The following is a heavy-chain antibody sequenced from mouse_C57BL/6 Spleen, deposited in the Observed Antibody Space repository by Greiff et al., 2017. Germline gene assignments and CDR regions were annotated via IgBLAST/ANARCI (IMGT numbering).Heavy chain of an antibody. CDR2: ISSGGSYT. J-gene: IGHJ4*01. D-gene: IGHD2-3*01. Sequence: EVKVVGSGGDLVKPGGSLKLSCAASGFTFSSYGMSWVRQTPDKRLEWVATISSGGSYTYYPDSVKGLFTISRDNAKNTLYLQMSSLKSEDTAMYYCARRDDGYYAMDYWGQGTSVTVSS. CDR1: GFTFSSYG. V-gene: IGHV5-6*02. CDR3: ARRDDGYYAMDY.